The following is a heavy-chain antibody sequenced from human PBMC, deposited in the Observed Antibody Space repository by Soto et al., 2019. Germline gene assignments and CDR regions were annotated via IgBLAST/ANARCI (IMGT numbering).Heavy chain of an antibody. J-gene: IGHJ4*02. CDR2: ISGSGGST. CDR3: AKSTGFGDYDY. CDR1: GFTFSSYA. D-gene: IGHD3-9*01. V-gene: IGHV3-23*01. Sequence: GGSQRLSYAASGFTFSSYAMNWVRQAPGKGLEWVSGISGSGGSTHYADSVKGRFTISRDDSKSTLYVRMNSLRAEDTAVYYCAKSTGFGDYDYWGRGTLVTVSS.